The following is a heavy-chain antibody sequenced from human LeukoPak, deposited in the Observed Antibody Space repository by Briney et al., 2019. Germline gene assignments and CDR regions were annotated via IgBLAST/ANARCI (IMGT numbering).Heavy chain of an antibody. V-gene: IGHV3-7*01. J-gene: IGHJ5*02. Sequence: TGGSLSLSCAASGFTFSNYWLSWVRQAPGKGLEWVANIEKDGSKKYYADSVKGRFTISRDNSKNTLYLQMNSLRAEDTAVYYCARGRTVREVGSSSWYAGNWFDPWGQGTLVTVSS. CDR2: IEKDGSKK. CDR1: GFTFSNYW. CDR3: ARGRTVREVGSSSWYAGNWFDP. D-gene: IGHD6-13*01.